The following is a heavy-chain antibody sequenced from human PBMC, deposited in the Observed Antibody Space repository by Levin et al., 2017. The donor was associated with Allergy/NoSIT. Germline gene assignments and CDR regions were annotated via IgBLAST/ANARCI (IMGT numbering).Heavy chain of an antibody. Sequence: GGSLRLSCAASGFTFSTYAMNWVRQAPGQGLEWVSSVSDSGSYTFYADSVKGRFTISRDNSKNTLYLQMNSLRAEDTALYYCAKDDGTADYSFDYWGQGTLVTVSS. V-gene: IGHV3-23*01. J-gene: IGHJ4*02. CDR2: VSDSGSYT. CDR1: GFTFSTYA. CDR3: AKDDGTADYSFDY. D-gene: IGHD2-21*02.